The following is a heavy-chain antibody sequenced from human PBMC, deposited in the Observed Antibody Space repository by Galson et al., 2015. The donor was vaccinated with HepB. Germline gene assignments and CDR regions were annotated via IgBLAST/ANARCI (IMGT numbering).Heavy chain of an antibody. V-gene: IGHV3-30*18. D-gene: IGHD6-6*01. CDR1: TFTFSSYG. Sequence: SLRLSCAASTFTFSSYGMHWVRQAPGKGLEWVAIISYDGSNKYYADSVKGRFTISRDNSKNTLYLQMSSLRGEDTAVYYCAKDRGKAVRVYYYGMDVWGQGTTVTVSS. CDR2: ISYDGSNK. J-gene: IGHJ6*02. CDR3: AKDRGKAVRVYYYGMDV.